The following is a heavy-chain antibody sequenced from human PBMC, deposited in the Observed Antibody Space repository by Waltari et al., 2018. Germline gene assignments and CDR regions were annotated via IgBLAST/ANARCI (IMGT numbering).Heavy chain of an antibody. D-gene: IGHD3-16*02. J-gene: IGHJ6*02. CDR1: GFTFSSYE. CDR3: ARDLMITFGGVIVHYYYGMDV. V-gene: IGHV3-48*03. Sequence: EVQLVESGGGLVQPGGSLRLSCAASGFTFSSYEMNWVRQAPGKGLGWVSYISSSGSTIYYADSVKWRFTIARDNAKNSLYLQMNSLRAEDTAVYYCARDLMITFGGVIVHYYYGMDVWGQGTTVTVSS. CDR2: ISSSGSTI.